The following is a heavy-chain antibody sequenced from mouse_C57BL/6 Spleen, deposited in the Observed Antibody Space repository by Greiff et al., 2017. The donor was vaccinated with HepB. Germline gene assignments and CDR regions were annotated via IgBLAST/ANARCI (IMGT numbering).Heavy chain of an antibody. D-gene: IGHD1-1*01. Sequence: VQLQQSGAELVKPGASVKLSCKASGYTFTEYTIHWVKQRSGQGLEWIGWFYPGSGSIKYNEKFKDKATLTADKSSSTVYMELSRLTSEDSAVYFCARHEDRDYGSSPFYAMDYWGQGTSVTVSS. CDR2: FYPGSGSI. J-gene: IGHJ4*01. CDR3: ARHEDRDYGSSPFYAMDY. CDR1: GYTFTEYT. V-gene: IGHV1-62-2*01.